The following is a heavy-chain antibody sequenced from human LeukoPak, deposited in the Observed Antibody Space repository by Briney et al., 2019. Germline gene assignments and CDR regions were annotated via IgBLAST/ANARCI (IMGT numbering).Heavy chain of an antibody. CDR3: AQANRNHYDILTGYYSGTWFDP. D-gene: IGHD3-9*01. CDR2: IYYSGST. J-gene: IGHJ5*02. CDR1: GGSISSYY. Sequence: SETLSLTCTVSGGSISSYYWSWIRQPPGKGLEWIGYIYYSGSTNYNPSLKSRVTISVDTSKNQFSLKLSSVTAADTAVYYCAQANRNHYDILTGYYSGTWFDPWGQGTLVTVSS. V-gene: IGHV4-59*01.